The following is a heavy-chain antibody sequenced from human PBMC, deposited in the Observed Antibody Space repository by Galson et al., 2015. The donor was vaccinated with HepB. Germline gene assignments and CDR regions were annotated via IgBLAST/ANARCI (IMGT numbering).Heavy chain of an antibody. V-gene: IGHV3-7*03. CDR2: IKQDGSEK. J-gene: IGHJ4*02. D-gene: IGHD1-26*01. Sequence: SLRLYCAGSGFTFSSYWMSWVREAPGKGLEWVANIKQDGSEKYYVDSVKGRFTISRDNAENSLYLQMNSLRAEDTAVYYCARVRRELLVLYYYFDYWGQGTLVTVSS. CDR1: GFTFSSYW. CDR3: ARVRRELLVLYYYFDY.